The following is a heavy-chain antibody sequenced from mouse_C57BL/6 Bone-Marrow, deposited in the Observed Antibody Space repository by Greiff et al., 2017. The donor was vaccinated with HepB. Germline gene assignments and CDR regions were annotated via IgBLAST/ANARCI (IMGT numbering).Heavy chain of an antibody. Sequence: EVKLVESGGGLVKPGGSLKPSCAASGFTFSDYGMHWVRQAPEKGLEWVAYISSGSSTIYYADTVKGRFTISRDNAKNTLFLQMTSLRSEDTAMYYCARPFYYYGSSYVDWYFDVWGTGTTVTVSS. CDR3: ARPFYYYGSSYVDWYFDV. D-gene: IGHD1-1*01. J-gene: IGHJ1*03. CDR2: ISSGSSTI. CDR1: GFTFSDYG. V-gene: IGHV5-17*01.